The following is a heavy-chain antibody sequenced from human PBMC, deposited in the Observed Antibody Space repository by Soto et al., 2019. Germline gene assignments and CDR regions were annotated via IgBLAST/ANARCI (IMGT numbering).Heavy chain of an antibody. CDR2: MYHTGST. CDR3: ARRTGGWYFDS. CDR1: GFSITSSYW. Sequence: SETLSLTCAVSGFSITSSYWWSWVRQPPGKGLEWMGEMYHTGSTNNNPALESRVTITVDKSKNQISLKVSSVTAADTALYYCARRTGGWYFDSWGQGIPVTVSS. V-gene: IGHV4-4*02. D-gene: IGHD6-19*01. J-gene: IGHJ4*02.